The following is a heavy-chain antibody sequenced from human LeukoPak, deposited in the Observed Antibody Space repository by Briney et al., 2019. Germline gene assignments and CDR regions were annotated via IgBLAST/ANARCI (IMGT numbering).Heavy chain of an antibody. J-gene: IGHJ4*02. CDR3: ATQYYYGSGSPFDY. CDR2: IYYSGST. D-gene: IGHD3-10*01. CDR1: GGSISLSSYY. Sequence: SETLSLTCTVSGGSISLSSYYWGWIRQPPGKGLEWIGSIYYSGSTYYNPSLKSRVTISVDTSKNQFSLKLSSVTAADTAVYYCATQYYYGSGSPFDYWGQGTLVTVSS. V-gene: IGHV4-39*01.